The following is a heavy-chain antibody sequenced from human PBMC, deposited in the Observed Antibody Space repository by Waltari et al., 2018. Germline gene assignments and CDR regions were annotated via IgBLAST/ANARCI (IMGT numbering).Heavy chain of an antibody. V-gene: IGHV1-2*02. J-gene: IGHJ6*03. CDR3: GRGGISYDYYYYMEV. CDR2: INPRSGDT. D-gene: IGHD1-20*01. Sequence: QVQLVQSGAEVKKPGASVKVSCKASGYTFSGYYIQWVRQAPGQGLEGMGWINPRSGDTKYSQKFQGRVTVTADTSISTAYMEVTGLRSDDTAVYYCGRGGISYDYYYYMEVWGRGTTVTVSS. CDR1: GYTFSGYY.